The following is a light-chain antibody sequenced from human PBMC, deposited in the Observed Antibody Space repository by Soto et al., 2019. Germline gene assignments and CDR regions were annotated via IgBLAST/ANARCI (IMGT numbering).Light chain of an antibody. CDR1: QRVSSH. V-gene: IGKV3-15*01. J-gene: IGKJ1*01. CDR2: AAS. Sequence: LTHSPGTLSVSPGDTATRSSRASQRVSSHLAWYQQKPGQAPRLLIYAASTRATGIPVRFSGSGSETEFTLTIRSLQSEDSALYYCHQYNNWPWTFGQGTRWIS. CDR3: HQYNNWPWT.